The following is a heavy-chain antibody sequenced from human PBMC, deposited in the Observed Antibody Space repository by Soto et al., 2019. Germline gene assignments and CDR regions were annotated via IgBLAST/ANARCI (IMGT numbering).Heavy chain of an antibody. CDR1: GGSFSGYY. Sequence: QVQLQQWGAGLLKPSETLSLTCADYGGSFSGYYWTWIRQPPGTGLEWIGEINHSGSTNYNPSLKSRLTISVDTSKNQFSLKLTSVTGADTAVYYCARDKITGLFDYWGQGTLVNVSS. J-gene: IGHJ4*02. D-gene: IGHD2-8*02. CDR2: INHSGST. CDR3: ARDKITGLFDY. V-gene: IGHV4-34*01.